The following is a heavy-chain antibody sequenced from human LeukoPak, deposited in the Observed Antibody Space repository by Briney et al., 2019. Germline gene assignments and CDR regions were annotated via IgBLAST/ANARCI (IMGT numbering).Heavy chain of an antibody. CDR3: ARGQDDYSSFYTWFDP. CDR2: IYYSGNT. D-gene: IGHD4-11*01. CDR1: GGSISSGGYY. V-gene: IGHV4-31*03. Sequence: PSETLSLTCTVSGGSISSGGYYWSWIRQHPGKGLEWLGYIYYSGNTYYSPSLKSRVTISIDTSKNQFSLKLSSVTAADTAVYYCARGQDDYSSFYTWFDPWGQGTLVTVSS. J-gene: IGHJ5*02.